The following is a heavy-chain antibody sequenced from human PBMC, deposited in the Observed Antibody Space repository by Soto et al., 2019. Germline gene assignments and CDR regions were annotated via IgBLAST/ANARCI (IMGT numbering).Heavy chain of an antibody. CDR1: GGTFSSYT. V-gene: IGHV1-69*08. D-gene: IGHD3-10*01. J-gene: IGHJ6*03. CDR3: ARDMITMVRGEDYFSYMDV. Sequence: QVPLVQSGAEVKKPGSSVKVSCKASGGTFSSYTISWVRQAPGQGLEWMGRIIPILGIANYAQKFQGRVTITADKSTSTAYMELSSLRSEDTAVYYCARDMITMVRGEDYFSYMDVWGKGTTVTVSS. CDR2: IIPILGIA.